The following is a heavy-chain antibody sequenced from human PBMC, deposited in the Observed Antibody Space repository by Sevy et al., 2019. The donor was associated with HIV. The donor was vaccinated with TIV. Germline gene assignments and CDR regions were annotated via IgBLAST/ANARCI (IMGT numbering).Heavy chain of an antibody. V-gene: IGHV3-53*01. D-gene: IGHD3-22*01. J-gene: IGHJ3*02. Sequence: GGSLRLSCAASGFSVSNSYMSWVRQAPGKGLQWVSVIYSGDSTYYTDPVKGRFTISRDNSKNTLYLQMNSLRAEDTAVYYCARLSVYYYDSSGYYTTGHAFDIWGQGTMVTVSS. CDR2: IYSGDST. CDR3: ARLSVYYYDSSGYYTTGHAFDI. CDR1: GFSVSNSY.